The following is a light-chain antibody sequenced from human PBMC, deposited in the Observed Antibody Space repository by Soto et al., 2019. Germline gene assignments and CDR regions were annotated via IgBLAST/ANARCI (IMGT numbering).Light chain of an antibody. Sequence: QSALTQPPSASGTPGQRVTISCSGSSSNIGSNYVYWYQQLPGTAPKLLIYRNNQRPSGVPDRFSGSKSGTSASLAISGLRSEDEADYYCAAWDDSLSGSYVFGTGPKVTVL. CDR1: SSNIGSNY. CDR2: RNN. J-gene: IGLJ1*01. CDR3: AAWDDSLSGSYV. V-gene: IGLV1-47*01.